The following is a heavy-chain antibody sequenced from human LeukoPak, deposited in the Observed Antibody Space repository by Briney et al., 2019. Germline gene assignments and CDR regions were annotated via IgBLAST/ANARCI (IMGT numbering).Heavy chain of an antibody. J-gene: IGHJ6*03. D-gene: IGHD3-3*01. Sequence: ASVKVSCRASGYTFTGYYMHWVRQAPGQGLEWMGWINPNSGGTNYAQKFQGRVTMTRDTSISTAYMELSRLRSDDTAVYYCARDRGDFWSGYRVFGTQIEDYYYMDVWGKGTTVTVSS. V-gene: IGHV1-2*02. CDR3: ARDRGDFWSGYRVFGTQIEDYYYMDV. CDR2: INPNSGGT. CDR1: GYTFTGYY.